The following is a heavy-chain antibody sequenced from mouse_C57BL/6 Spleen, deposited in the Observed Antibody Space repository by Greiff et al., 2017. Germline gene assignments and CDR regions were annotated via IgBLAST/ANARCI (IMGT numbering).Heavy chain of an antibody. CDR2: IFPGSGST. V-gene: IGHV1-9*01. CDR3: ARSLYGSSFYYFDN. CDR1: GYTFTGYW. Sequence: QVHVKQSGAELMKPGASVKLSCKATGYTFTGYWIEWVKQRPGHGLEWIGEIFPGSGSTNYNEKFKGKATFTADTYSPTAYMQLSSLTTEDSAIYYCARSLYGSSFYYFDNWGQGTTLTVSS. D-gene: IGHD1-1*01. J-gene: IGHJ2*01.